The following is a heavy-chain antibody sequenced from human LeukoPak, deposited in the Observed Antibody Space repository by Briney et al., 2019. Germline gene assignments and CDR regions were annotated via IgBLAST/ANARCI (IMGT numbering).Heavy chain of an antibody. D-gene: IGHD2-15*01. J-gene: IGHJ6*03. CDR2: IYYSGST. CDR3: ARGGGGPYYYYYMDV. CDR1: GGSISSYY. Sequence: NTSETLSLTCTVSGGSISSYYWSWIRQPPGKGLEWIGYIYYSGSTNYNPSLKSRVTISVDTSKNQSSLKLSSVTAADTAVYYCARGGGGPYYYYYMDVWGKGTTVTVSS. V-gene: IGHV4-59*01.